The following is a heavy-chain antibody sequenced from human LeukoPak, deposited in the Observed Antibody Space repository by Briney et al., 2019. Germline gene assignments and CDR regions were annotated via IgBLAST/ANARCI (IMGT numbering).Heavy chain of an antibody. D-gene: IGHD3-9*01. CDR2: INTGNGNT. Sequence: ASAKVSCKASGYTFTTYALNWLRQAPGQRPEWMGWINTGNGNTLYSQKFQGRVIMTRDTSASTAYMELSRLRSEDTAVYYCARNHDILTGSGYNYYGMDVWGKGTTVTVSS. CDR3: ARNHDILTGSGYNYYGMDV. V-gene: IGHV1-3*04. J-gene: IGHJ6*04. CDR1: GYTFTTYA.